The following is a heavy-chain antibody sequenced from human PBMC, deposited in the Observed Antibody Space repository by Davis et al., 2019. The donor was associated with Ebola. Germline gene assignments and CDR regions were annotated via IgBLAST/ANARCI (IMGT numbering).Heavy chain of an antibody. D-gene: IGHD2-2*01. V-gene: IGHV3-74*01. CDR1: GFTFSSYW. Sequence: GESLKISCAASGFTFSSYWMSWVRQAPGKGLVWVSRINSDGSSTSYADSVKGRFTISRDNAKNTLYLQMNSLRAEDTAVYYCAKDGPGYCSSTSCYLFGYYYGMDVWGQGTTVTVSS. J-gene: IGHJ6*02. CDR2: INSDGSST. CDR3: AKDGPGYCSSTSCYLFGYYYGMDV.